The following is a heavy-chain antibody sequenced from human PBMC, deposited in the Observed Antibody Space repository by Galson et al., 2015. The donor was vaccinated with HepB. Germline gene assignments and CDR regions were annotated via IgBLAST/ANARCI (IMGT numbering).Heavy chain of an antibody. CDR3: ARSRGMDV. CDR1: GFTFGTYT. V-gene: IGHV3-48*02. J-gene: IGHJ6*02. CDR2: ISSTSSTI. Sequence: SLRLSCAGSGFTFGTYTLSWVRQAPGKGLEWVSSISSTSSTIEYADSVRGRFTISRDNVRNSLYLQMNSLRDEDTAVYYCARSRGMDVWGQGTTVIVSS.